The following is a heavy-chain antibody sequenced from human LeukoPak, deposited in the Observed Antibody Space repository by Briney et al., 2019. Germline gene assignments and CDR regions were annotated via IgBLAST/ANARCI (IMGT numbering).Heavy chain of an antibody. J-gene: IGHJ4*02. CDR1: GFSFRDYY. V-gene: IGHV3-11*03. D-gene: IGHD4-17*01. CDR3: ARHYGDSSSFDY. CDR2: ISTSSRYI. Sequence: GGSLRLSCAAFGFSFRDYYMSWIRQAPGKGLEWLSYISTSSRYIKYADSVTGRFSISRVNGEDSLYLQMNNLRVEDTAIYFCARHYGDSSSFDYWGQGTLVTVSS.